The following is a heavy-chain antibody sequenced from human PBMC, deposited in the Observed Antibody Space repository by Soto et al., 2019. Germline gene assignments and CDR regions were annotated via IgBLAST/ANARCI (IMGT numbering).Heavy chain of an antibody. CDR3: ARGNYPINVLRFLEWSSVYHYGMEV. Sequence: SETLSLTCAFYVVSFSGYYWSWIRHPPGKWLEWIGEINHSGSTNYNPSLKSRVTISVGTSKNQFSLKLSPVTAADTAVYYCARGNYPINVLRFLEWSSVYHYGMEVWGQGTMVIVSS. J-gene: IGHJ6*01. D-gene: IGHD3-3*01. CDR2: INHSGST. CDR1: VVSFSGYY. V-gene: IGHV4-34*01.